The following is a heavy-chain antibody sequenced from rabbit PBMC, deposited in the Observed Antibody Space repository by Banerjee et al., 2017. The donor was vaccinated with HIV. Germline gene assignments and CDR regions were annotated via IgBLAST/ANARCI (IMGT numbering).Heavy chain of an antibody. CDR1: GFSFSSSYY. J-gene: IGHJ4*01. V-gene: IGHV1S40*01. Sequence: QSLEESGGDLVKPGASLTLTCTASGFSFSSSYYMCWVRQAPGKGLEWIACIGSSSGNTYYASWAKGRFTISQTSTTVTLKMTSLTAADTATYFCTRDGGGYDLWGQGTLVTVS. D-gene: IGHD1-1*01. CDR3: TRDGGGYDL. CDR2: IGSSSGNT.